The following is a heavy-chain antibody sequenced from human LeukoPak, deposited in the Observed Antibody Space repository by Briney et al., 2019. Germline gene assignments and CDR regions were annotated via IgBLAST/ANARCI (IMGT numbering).Heavy chain of an antibody. CDR3: AKDKMGGTYAFDY. CDR1: GFTFSNYA. V-gene: IGHV3-23*01. J-gene: IGHJ4*02. Sequence: AGGSLRLSCAASGFTFSNYAMMWVRQAPGKGLEWVSALSGNGATTYYADSVKGRFTISRDKSKKTLYLQMNSLRAEDTAVYYCAKDKMGGTYAFDYWGQGTLVTVSS. D-gene: IGHD1-26*01. CDR2: LSGNGATT.